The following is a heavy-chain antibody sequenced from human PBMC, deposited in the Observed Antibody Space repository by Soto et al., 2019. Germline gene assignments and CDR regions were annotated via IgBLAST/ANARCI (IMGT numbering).Heavy chain of an antibody. Sequence: GGSLRLSCAASGFTFSSYSMNWVRQAPGKGLEWVAVISYDGSNKYYADSVKGRFTISRDNSKNTLYLQMNSLRAEDTAVYYCAKDRGSWDGMDVWGQGTTVTV. CDR3: AKDRGSWDGMDV. CDR1: GFTFSSYS. D-gene: IGHD3-10*01. CDR2: ISYDGSNK. V-gene: IGHV3-30*18. J-gene: IGHJ6*02.